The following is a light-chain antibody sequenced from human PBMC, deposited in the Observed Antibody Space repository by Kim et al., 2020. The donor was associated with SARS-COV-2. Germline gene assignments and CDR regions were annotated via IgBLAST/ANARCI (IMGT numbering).Light chain of an antibody. CDR1: QRVSTY. CDR2: TAS. Sequence: DMQLTQSPSSLSASVGDRVTITCRASQRVSTYLNWYQHKPGKAPKLVIFTASNLQSGVPSRFRGNGSGTDFTLTINSLQPEDFGTYYCHQSYRTPQAFGGGTKVDIK. CDR3: HQSYRTPQA. V-gene: IGKV1-39*01. J-gene: IGKJ4*01.